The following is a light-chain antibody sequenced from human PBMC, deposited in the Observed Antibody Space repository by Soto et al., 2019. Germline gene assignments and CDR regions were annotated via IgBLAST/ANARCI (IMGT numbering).Light chain of an antibody. CDR3: SSYTSSSTGV. CDR2: EVS. CDR1: SSDVGGYNY. J-gene: IGLJ3*02. V-gene: IGLV2-14*01. Sequence: QSALTQPASVSGSPGRSIIISCTGTSSDVGGYNYVSWYQQHPGKAPKLMIYEVSNRPSGVSDRFSGSKSGNTASLTISGLQAEDEADYYCSSYTSSSTGVFGGGTKLTVL.